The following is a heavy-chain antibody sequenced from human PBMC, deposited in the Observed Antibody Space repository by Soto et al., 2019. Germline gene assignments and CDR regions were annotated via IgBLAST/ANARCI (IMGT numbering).Heavy chain of an antibody. J-gene: IGHJ6*02. D-gene: IGHD1-26*01. CDR2: IDWDDDK. CDR1: GFSLSTYGMR. CDR3: ARDINPHTTNGMDV. V-gene: IGHV2-70*04. Sequence: SGPTLVNPTQTLALARASSGFSLSTYGMRVSWIREPPGKALEWLARIDWDDDKFYRASLKSRLTISKDTSKNQVVLTMTNMDPVDTGTSYCARDINPHTTNGMDVWGQGPTITVSS.